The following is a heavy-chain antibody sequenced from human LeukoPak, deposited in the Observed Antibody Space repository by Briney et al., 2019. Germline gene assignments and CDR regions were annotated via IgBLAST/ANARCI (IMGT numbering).Heavy chain of an antibody. J-gene: IGHJ3*02. V-gene: IGHV3-74*01. Sequence: GGSLRPSCAASGFIFSSYWMHWVRQAPGKGLVWVSRINSDGSSTSYADSVKGRFTISRDNAKNTLYLQMNSLRAEDTAVYYCARDPRTPYTIFGVVIIGHDALDIWGQGTMVTVSS. D-gene: IGHD3-3*01. CDR3: ARDPRTPYTIFGVVIIGHDALDI. CDR2: INSDGSST. CDR1: GFIFSSYW.